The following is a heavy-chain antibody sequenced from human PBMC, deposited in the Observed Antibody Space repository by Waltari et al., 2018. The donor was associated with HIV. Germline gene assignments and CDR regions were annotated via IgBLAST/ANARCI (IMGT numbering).Heavy chain of an antibody. J-gene: IGHJ6*02. CDR2: IYYSGRT. Sequence: QLQLQESGPGLVKPSETLSLTCTVSGGSISSSSYYWGWIRQPPGKGLEWIGSIYYSGRTYYNPSLKSRVTISVDTSKNQFSLKLSSVTAADTAVYYCARHVKYYDILTGSIDYGMDVWGQGTTVTVSS. V-gene: IGHV4-39*01. CDR1: GGSISSSSYY. CDR3: ARHVKYYDILTGSIDYGMDV. D-gene: IGHD3-9*01.